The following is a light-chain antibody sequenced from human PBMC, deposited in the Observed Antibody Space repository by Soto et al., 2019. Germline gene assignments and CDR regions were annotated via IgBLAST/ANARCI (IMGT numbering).Light chain of an antibody. Sequence: LTQYPATLSVSPGERVTLSCGASHSINDDVAWYQKKPGQPPTLVMYRSSARAIGIPARLSGSGYGTELTLTISSMQYEDFGTYYCQQYNNWPLSFGGGTKVDIK. CDR2: RSS. V-gene: IGKV3-15*01. CDR3: QQYNNWPLS. CDR1: HSINDD. J-gene: IGKJ4*01.